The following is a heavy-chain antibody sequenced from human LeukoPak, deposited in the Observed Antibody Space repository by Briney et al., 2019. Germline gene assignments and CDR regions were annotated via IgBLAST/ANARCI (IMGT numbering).Heavy chain of an antibody. J-gene: IGHJ4*02. CDR2: FDPEDGET. CDR3: ATRITLVGGFDY. D-gene: IGHD3-10*01. Sequence: EASVKVSCKVSGYTLTELSMHWVRQAPGKGLECMGGFDPEDGETIYAQKFQGRVTMTEDTSTDTAYMELSSLRSEDTAVYYCATRITLVGGFDYWGQGTLVTVSS. V-gene: IGHV1-24*01. CDR1: GYTLTELS.